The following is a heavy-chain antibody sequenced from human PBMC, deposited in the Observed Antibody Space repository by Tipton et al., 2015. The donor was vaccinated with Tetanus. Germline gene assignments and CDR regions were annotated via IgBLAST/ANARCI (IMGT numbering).Heavy chain of an antibody. CDR1: GGSISSYY. Sequence: TLSLTCTVSGGSISSYYWSWIRQPPGKGLEWIGYIYYSGSTNYNPSLKSRVTISVDTSKNQFSLKLSSVTAADTAVYYCARVLGSGSYYRFDYWGQGTLVTVSS. V-gene: IGHV4-59*01. CDR3: ARVLGSGSYYRFDY. J-gene: IGHJ4*02. D-gene: IGHD3-10*01. CDR2: IYYSGST.